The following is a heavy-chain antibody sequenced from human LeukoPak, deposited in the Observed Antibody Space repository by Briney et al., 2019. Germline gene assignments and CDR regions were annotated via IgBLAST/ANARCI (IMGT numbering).Heavy chain of an antibody. Sequence: GGSLRLSCAASGFTFSGSAMHWVRQASGKGLEWVGRIRSKANSYATAYAASVKGRFTISRDDSKNTAYLQMNNLKTEDTAVYYCTAEVLRYFDWLTHYYYYYMDVWGKGTTVTVSS. CDR3: TAEVLRYFDWLTHYYYYYMDV. CDR1: GFTFSGSA. CDR2: IRSKANSYAT. J-gene: IGHJ6*03. V-gene: IGHV3-73*01. D-gene: IGHD3-9*01.